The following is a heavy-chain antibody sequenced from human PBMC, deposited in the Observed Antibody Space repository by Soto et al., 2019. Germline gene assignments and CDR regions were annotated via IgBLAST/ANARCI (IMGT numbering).Heavy chain of an antibody. D-gene: IGHD2-21*02. J-gene: IGHJ4*02. Sequence: QLQLQESGPGQVRPSETLSLTCIVSGVSVRSYTWSWVRQPANKGLECIGRVFSSVSATYHPSLKSRVTITMDTPENRISLKLDSVTAADAGVYYCARDGMTTGDTWGPGTAVTVSS. V-gene: IGHV4-4*07. CDR3: ARDGMTTGDT. CDR1: GVSVRSYT. CDR2: VFSSVSA.